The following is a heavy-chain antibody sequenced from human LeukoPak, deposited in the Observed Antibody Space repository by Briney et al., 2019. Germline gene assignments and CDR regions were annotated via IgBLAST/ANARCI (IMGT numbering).Heavy chain of an antibody. J-gene: IGHJ4*02. V-gene: IGHV4-61*02. CDR3: ARGGMTTVTGGYY. Sequence: SETLSLTCTVSGGSISSGSYYWSWIRQPAGKGLEWIGRIYTSGSTNYNPSLKSRVTISVDTSKNQSSLKLSSVTAADTAVYYCARGGMTTVTGGYYWGQGTLVTVSS. CDR2: IYTSGST. D-gene: IGHD4-17*01. CDR1: GGSISSGSYY.